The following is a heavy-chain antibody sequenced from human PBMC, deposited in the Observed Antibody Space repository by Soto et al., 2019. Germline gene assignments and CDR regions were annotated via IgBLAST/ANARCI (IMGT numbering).Heavy chain of an antibody. D-gene: IGHD6-6*01. CDR1: GGSISSGGYY. J-gene: IGHJ4*02. CDR2: IYYSGST. CDR3: ARQRAGSSSCFDY. Sequence: LSLTCTVSGGSISSGGYYWSWIRQHPGKGLEWIGYIYYSGSTYYNPSLKSRVTISVDTSKNQFSLKLSSVTAADTAVYYCARQRAGSSSCFDYWGQGTLVTVSS. V-gene: IGHV4-31*03.